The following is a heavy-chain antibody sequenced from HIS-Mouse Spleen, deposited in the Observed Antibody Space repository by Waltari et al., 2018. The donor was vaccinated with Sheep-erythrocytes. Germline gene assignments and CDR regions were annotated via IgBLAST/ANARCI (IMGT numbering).Heavy chain of an antibody. CDR3: ASSSSSWYWYFDL. D-gene: IGHD6-13*01. CDR1: GFNFRSYS. CDR2: ISSSSSTI. Sequence: EVQLVESGGGLVQPGGSLRLSCSASGFNFRSYSMNWVRQAPGKGLEWVSYISSSSSTIYYADSVKGRFTISRDNAKNSLYLQMNSLRAEDTAVYYCASSSSSWYWYFDLWGRGTLVTVSS. V-gene: IGHV3-48*01. J-gene: IGHJ2*01.